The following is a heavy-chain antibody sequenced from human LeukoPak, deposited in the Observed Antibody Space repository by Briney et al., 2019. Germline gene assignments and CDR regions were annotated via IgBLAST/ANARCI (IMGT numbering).Heavy chain of an antibody. V-gene: IGHV3-23*05. CDR3: AKVGYASCLDP. CDR2: IKRDGSNT. J-gene: IGHJ5*02. D-gene: IGHD2-15*01. CDR1: GFTFSEYS. Sequence: PGGSLRLSCEASGFTFSEYSMSWVRQAPGKGLEWVSTIKRDGSNTYYTDSVEGRFTISRDNSKNTLYLEMNTLRADDTAGYYCAKVGYASCLDPWGQGTQVTVSS.